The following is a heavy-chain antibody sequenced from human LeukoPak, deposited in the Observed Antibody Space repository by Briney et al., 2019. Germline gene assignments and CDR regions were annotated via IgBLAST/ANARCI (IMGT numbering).Heavy chain of an antibody. J-gene: IGHJ6*03. D-gene: IGHD1-26*01. CDR3: AKGREPYYYYMDV. CDR1: GFTVSSNY. Sequence: GGSLRLSCAASGFTVSSNYMSWVRQAPGKGLEWVAVIWYGGSNKYYADSVKGRFTISRDNSKNTLYLQMNSLRAEDTAVYYCAKGREPYYYYMDVWGKGTTVTVSS. V-gene: IGHV3-30*02. CDR2: IWYGGSNK.